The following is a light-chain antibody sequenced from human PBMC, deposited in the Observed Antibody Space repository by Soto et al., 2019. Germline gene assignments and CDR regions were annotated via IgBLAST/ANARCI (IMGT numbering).Light chain of an antibody. J-gene: IGKJ1*01. Sequence: EIVLTQSPGTLSLSPGERATLSCRASQSVSSSFLAWYQQKPGQAPRLRIYGAYNRATGIPDRFSGSGSGTDFTLTISRLEPEDFAVYYCQQYVTSPWAFGQGPKVAIE. CDR2: GAY. CDR1: QSVSSSF. V-gene: IGKV3-20*01. CDR3: QQYVTSPWA.